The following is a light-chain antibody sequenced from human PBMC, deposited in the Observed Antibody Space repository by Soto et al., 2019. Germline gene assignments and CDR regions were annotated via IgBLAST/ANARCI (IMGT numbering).Light chain of an antibody. CDR3: SSYTSRSTLVA. CDR2: EVS. Sequence: QSALTQPASVSGSPGQSITISCTGTSSDVGGYNYVSWYQQHPGKAPKLMIYEVSNRPSGLSNRFSGSKSGNTASLTISGLQAEDEADYYCSSYTSRSTLVAFGGGTKLTVL. J-gene: IGLJ2*01. CDR1: SSDVGGYNY. V-gene: IGLV2-14*01.